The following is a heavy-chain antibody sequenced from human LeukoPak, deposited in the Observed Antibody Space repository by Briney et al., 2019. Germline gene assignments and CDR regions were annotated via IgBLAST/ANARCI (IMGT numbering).Heavy chain of an antibody. V-gene: IGHV3-30*02. D-gene: IGHD2-8*01. CDR3: AKDRCSNGIGCYYYYMDV. Sequence: SCKASGYTFTNYYMHWLRQAPGKGLEWVAYIQYDGSNEQYAHSVKGRFRISRDSSKNILYLQMNSLRAEDTAVYYCAKDRCSNGIGCYYYYMDVWGKGTTVTISS. J-gene: IGHJ6*03. CDR1: GYTFTNYY. CDR2: IQYDGSNE.